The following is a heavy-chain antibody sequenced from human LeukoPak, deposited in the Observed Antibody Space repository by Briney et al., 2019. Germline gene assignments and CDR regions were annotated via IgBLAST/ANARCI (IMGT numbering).Heavy chain of an antibody. CDR1: GFTFSSYA. D-gene: IGHD5-24*01. Sequence: SGGSLRLSCAASGFTFSSYAMSWVRQAPGKGLEWVSGISGSGGRTYYADSVKGRFTISRDNSKNTLYLQMNSLRAEDTAVYYCAKVMGPDGYIGPLDYWGQGTLVTVSS. CDR2: ISGSGGRT. V-gene: IGHV3-23*01. J-gene: IGHJ4*02. CDR3: AKVMGPDGYIGPLDY.